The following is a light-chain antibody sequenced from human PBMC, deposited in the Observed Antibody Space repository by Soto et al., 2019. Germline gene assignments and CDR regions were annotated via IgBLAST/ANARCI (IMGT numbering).Light chain of an antibody. CDR3: VLYMGSGIWV. CDR1: SGSVSTSYY. V-gene: IGLV8-61*01. Sequence: QTVVTQEPSFSVSPGGTVTLTCGLSSGSVSTSYYPSWYQQTPGQAPRTLIYSTNTRSSGVPDRFSGSILENKAALTITGDQADDESDYYCVLYMGSGIWVFGGGTKLTVL. CDR2: STN. J-gene: IGLJ2*01.